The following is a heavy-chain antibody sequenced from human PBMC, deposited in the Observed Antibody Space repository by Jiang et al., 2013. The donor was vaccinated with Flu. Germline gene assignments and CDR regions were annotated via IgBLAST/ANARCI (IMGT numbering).Heavy chain of an antibody. D-gene: IGHD2-21*02. Sequence: LKSRVTISVDTSKNQFSLKLSSVTAADTAVYYCARDEGSGDCYFDYWGQGTLVTVSS. V-gene: IGHV4-31*02. CDR3: ARDEGSGDCYFDY. J-gene: IGHJ4*02.